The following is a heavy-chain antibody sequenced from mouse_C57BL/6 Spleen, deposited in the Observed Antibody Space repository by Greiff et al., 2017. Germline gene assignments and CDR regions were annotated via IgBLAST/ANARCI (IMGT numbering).Heavy chain of an antibody. D-gene: IGHD1-1*01. CDR1: GYTFTGYW. J-gene: IGHJ4*01. V-gene: IGHV1-9*01. Sequence: QVHVKQSGAELTKPGASVKLSCKATGYTFTGYWIEWVKQRPGHGLEWIGEMLPGSGSTNYNEKFKGKATFTADTSSNTAYMQLSSLTTEDSAIYYCARTTVVATYAMDYWGQGTSVTVSS. CDR2: MLPGSGST. CDR3: ARTTVVATYAMDY.